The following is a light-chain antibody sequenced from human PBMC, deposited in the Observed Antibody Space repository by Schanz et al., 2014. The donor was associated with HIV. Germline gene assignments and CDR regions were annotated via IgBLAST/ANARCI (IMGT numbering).Light chain of an antibody. V-gene: IGKV3-15*01. CDR2: GAS. Sequence: EMVMTQSPATLSASPGERATLSCRASQSIGSNLAWYQQKPGQAPRLLIYGASTRATGIPARFSGSGSGTEFTLTISSLQPDDLATYYCQQYNSYWTFGQGTKVEIK. J-gene: IGKJ1*01. CDR3: QQYNSYWT. CDR1: QSIGSN.